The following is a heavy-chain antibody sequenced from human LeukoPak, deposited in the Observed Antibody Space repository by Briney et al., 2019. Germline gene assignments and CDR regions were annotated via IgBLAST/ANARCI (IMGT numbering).Heavy chain of an antibody. CDR3: ARESEGSTSTLNDY. J-gene: IGHJ4*02. CDR1: GFTFSSYA. Sequence: GGSLRLSCAASGFTFSSYAMSWVRQAPGKGLEWVSAISGSGGSTYYADSVKGRFTISRDNAKNTLYLQMNSLRAEDTAVYYCARESEGSTSTLNDYWGQGTLVTVSS. V-gene: IGHV3-23*01. D-gene: IGHD2-2*01. CDR2: ISGSGGST.